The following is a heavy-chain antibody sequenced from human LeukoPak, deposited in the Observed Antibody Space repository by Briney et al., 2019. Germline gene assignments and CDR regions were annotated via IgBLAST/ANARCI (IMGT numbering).Heavy chain of an antibody. V-gene: IGHV3-53*01. CDR2: IYSGGST. CDR3: AGGAGYCSGGSCYSDDAFDI. Sequence: SGGSLRLSCAASGFTVSSNYMSWVRQAPGKGLEWVSVIYSGGSTYYADSVKGRFTISRDNSKNTLYLQMNSLRAEDTAVYYCAGGAGYCSGGSCYSDDAFDIWGQGTMVTVSS. J-gene: IGHJ3*02. D-gene: IGHD2-15*01. CDR1: GFTVSSNY.